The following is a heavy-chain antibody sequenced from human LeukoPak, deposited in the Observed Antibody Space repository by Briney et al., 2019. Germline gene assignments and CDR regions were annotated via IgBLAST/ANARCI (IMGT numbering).Heavy chain of an antibody. CDR2: INRSGST. CDR3: VRLGGMATNP. J-gene: IGHJ5*02. D-gene: IGHD5-24*01. CDR1: GGSFSGYY. V-gene: IGHV4-34*01. Sequence: SETLSLTCAVYGGSFSGYYWSWIRQPPGKGLEWIGEINRSGSTNYNPSLKSLVTISVDTSKNQFSLKLNSVTAADTAIYFCVRLGGMATNPWGRGTLVTVSS.